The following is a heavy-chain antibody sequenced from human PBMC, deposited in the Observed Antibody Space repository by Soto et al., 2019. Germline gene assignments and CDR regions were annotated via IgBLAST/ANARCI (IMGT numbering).Heavy chain of an antibody. CDR3: AKDGGAVWLGDGSTDAFDS. CDR1: GFTFSSYA. V-gene: IGHV3-23*01. Sequence: EVQLLESGGGLVQPGGSLRLSCAASGFTFSSYAMSWVRQAPGKGLEWVSAISGSGGSTYYADSVKGRFTISRDNSKKTLYLQMDSLRAEGTAVYYCAKDGGAVWLGDGSTDAFDSWGQGTMVTVSS. J-gene: IGHJ3*02. CDR2: ISGSGGST. D-gene: IGHD3-10*01.